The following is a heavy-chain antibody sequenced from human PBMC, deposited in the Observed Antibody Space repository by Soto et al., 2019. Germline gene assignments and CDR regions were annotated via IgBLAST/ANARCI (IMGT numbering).Heavy chain of an antibody. D-gene: IGHD3-3*01. CDR3: ARGPYDFWSGYWSSIYYFDY. CDR1: GYTFTSYD. Sequence: ASVKVSCKASGYTFTSYDINWVRQATGQGLEWMGWMNPNSGNTGYAQKFQGRVTMTRNTSISTAYMELSSLRSEDTAVYYCARGPYDFWSGYWSSIYYFDYWGQGTLVTVSS. V-gene: IGHV1-8*01. J-gene: IGHJ4*02. CDR2: MNPNSGNT.